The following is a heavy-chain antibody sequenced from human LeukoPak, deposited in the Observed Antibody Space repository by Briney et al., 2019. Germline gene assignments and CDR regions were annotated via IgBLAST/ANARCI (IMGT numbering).Heavy chain of an antibody. CDR3: ARNENSGWGYFDY. Sequence: GGSLRLSCAASGFTFTSYWMSWVRQAPGKGLEWVSVIGGSNGITFYVGSVKGRFTISRDNSKDTLYLQMNSLRAEDTAVYYCARNENSGWGYFDYWGQGTLVTVSS. CDR1: GFTFTSYW. CDR2: IGGSNGIT. V-gene: IGHV3-23*01. D-gene: IGHD5-12*01. J-gene: IGHJ4*02.